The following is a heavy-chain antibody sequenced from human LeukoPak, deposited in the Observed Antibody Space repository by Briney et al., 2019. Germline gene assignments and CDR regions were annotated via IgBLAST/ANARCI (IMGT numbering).Heavy chain of an antibody. CDR1: GGSISSHY. Sequence: SETLSLTCPGTGGSISSHYWSWIRPPPCRGLEGVGYIYYSGSTNYNPSLKSRVTISVDTSKNQFSLKLSSVTAADTAVYYCARWAIRYYYYYMDVWGKGTTVTVSS. CDR3: ARWAIRYYYYYMDV. CDR2: IYYSGST. V-gene: IGHV4-59*11. J-gene: IGHJ6*03. D-gene: IGHD2-2*02.